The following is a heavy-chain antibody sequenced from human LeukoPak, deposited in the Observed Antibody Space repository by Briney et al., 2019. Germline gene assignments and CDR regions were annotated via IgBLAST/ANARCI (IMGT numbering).Heavy chain of an antibody. D-gene: IGHD2-2*01. V-gene: IGHV4-34*01. CDR2: INHSGST. CDR3: ARFPPERLCSSTSCSDY. J-gene: IGHJ4*02. CDR1: GGSFSGYY. Sequence: PSETLSLTCAVYGGSFSGYYWSWIRQPPGKGLEWIGEINHSGSTNYNPSLKSRVTISVDTSKNQFSLKLSSVTAADTAVYYCARFPPERLCSSTSCSDYWGQGTLVTVSS.